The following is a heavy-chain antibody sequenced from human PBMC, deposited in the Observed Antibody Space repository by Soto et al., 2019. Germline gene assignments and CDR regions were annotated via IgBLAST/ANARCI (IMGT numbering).Heavy chain of an antibody. J-gene: IGHJ4*02. CDR1: GFAFSNAW. V-gene: IGHV3-15*01. CDR3: TTDYHRYLHGY. CDR2: IKIKTDGGTT. Sequence: PGGSLRLSCAASGFAFSNAWMSLVRQAPGKGLEWVGRIKIKTDGGTTDYAAPVKGGFTISIDDSKNTLYLQLNSLKTEDTAVYYCTTDYHRYLHGYWVQGTLIAVSS. D-gene: IGHD2-15*01.